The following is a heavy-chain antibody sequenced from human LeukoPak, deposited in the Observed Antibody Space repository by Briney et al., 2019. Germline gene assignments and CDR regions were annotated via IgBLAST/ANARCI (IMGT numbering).Heavy chain of an antibody. Sequence: GGSLRLSCAASGFTFSSYAMHWVRQAPGKGLEWVSAISGSGGSTYYADSVKGRFTISRDNSKNTLYLQMNSLRAEDTAVYHCAKVRSSSGSYDYWGQGTLVTVSS. D-gene: IGHD6-19*01. CDR3: AKVRSSSGSYDY. CDR1: GFTFSSYA. V-gene: IGHV3-23*01. CDR2: ISGSGGST. J-gene: IGHJ4*02.